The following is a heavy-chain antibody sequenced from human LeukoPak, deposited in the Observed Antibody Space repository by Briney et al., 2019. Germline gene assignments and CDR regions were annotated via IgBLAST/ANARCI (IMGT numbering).Heavy chain of an antibody. Sequence: GESLKISCKGSGYSFTTYWIGWVRQMLGKGLGWMGIIYPGNSDTRYRPSFQGQVTISADKSISTAYLQWSSLKASDTAMYYCARAGADAFDIWGQGTTFTVSS. V-gene: IGHV5-51*01. CDR3: ARAGADAFDI. CDR2: IYPGNSDT. D-gene: IGHD3-10*01. J-gene: IGHJ3*02. CDR1: GYSFTTYW.